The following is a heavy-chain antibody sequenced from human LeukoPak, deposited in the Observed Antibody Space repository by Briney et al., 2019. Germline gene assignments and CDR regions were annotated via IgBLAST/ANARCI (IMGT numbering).Heavy chain of an antibody. D-gene: IGHD6-13*01. V-gene: IGHV3-48*03. CDR3: ARYAAGTGSYFDY. J-gene: IGHJ4*02. CDR1: GSTFSSYE. Sequence: GGSLRLSCAVSGSTFSSYEMNWVRQAPGKGLEWIAYITADGTSTKYADSVKGRFTTSRNNARNSLYLQMNSLRDGDTAVYYCARYAAGTGSYFDYWGQGTLVTVSS. CDR2: ITADGTST.